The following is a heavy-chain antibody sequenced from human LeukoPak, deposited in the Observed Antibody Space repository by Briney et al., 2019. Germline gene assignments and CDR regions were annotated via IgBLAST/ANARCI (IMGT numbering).Heavy chain of an antibody. CDR3: ASLYCSSTTCYDY. D-gene: IGHD2-2*01. Sequence: GGSLRLSCAASGFTFSRYWMSWVRQAPGKGLEWVANIKQDGSEKYYVDSMKGRFTISRDNAKNSLYLQMNSLRAEDTAVYYCASLYCSSTTCYDYWGQGTLVTVSS. CDR2: IKQDGSEK. CDR1: GFTFSRYW. V-gene: IGHV3-7*01. J-gene: IGHJ4*02.